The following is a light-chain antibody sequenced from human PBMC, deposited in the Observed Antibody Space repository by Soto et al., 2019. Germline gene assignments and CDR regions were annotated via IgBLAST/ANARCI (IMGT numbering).Light chain of an antibody. CDR3: AAWDDTLNAWV. V-gene: IGLV1-44*01. J-gene: IGLJ3*02. CDR2: SNN. Sequence: QSVLTQPPSASGTPGQRVTISCSGRSSNIGSNTVNWYQQFPGTAPKLLIYSNNLRPSGVPVRFSGSKSGTSGSLAISGLQSEDEADYYCAAWDDTLNAWVFGGGTQLTVL. CDR1: SSNIGSNT.